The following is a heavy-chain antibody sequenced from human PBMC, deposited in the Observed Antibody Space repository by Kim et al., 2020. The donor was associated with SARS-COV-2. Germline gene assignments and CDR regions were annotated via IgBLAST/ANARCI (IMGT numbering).Heavy chain of an antibody. CDR3: ARRRDNYFDS. V-gene: IGHV5-51*01. CDR2: IYPADSDT. Sequence: GESLKISCKDSEGSEYGFINYWIAWVRQMPGKGLEWMGLIYPADSDTRYSPAFQGQVTFSADKSIKTAYLQWSSLKASDTAVYYCARRRDNYFDSWGQGTLVTVSS. CDR1: EYGFINYW. J-gene: IGHJ4*02.